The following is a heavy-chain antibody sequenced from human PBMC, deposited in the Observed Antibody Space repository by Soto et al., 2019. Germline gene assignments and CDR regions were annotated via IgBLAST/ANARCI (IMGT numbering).Heavy chain of an antibody. Sequence: QVQLVQSEPEVKKPGASVKVSCKTSGYTFTSCGVSWVRQAPGQGLEWMGWISGYNGNIKYAQKFQGRVTMTADTSTSTAYMELRSLRSYDTDVFYCARDPQYSGSLSEGGDAFDFWGQGTMVTVSS. D-gene: IGHD1-26*01. V-gene: IGHV1-18*01. CDR2: ISGYNGNI. CDR3: ARDPQYSGSLSEGGDAFDF. CDR1: GYTFTSCG. J-gene: IGHJ3*01.